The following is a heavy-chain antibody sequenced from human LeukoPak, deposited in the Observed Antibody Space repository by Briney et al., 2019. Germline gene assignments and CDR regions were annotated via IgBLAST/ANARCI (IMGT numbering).Heavy chain of an antibody. D-gene: IGHD6-19*01. V-gene: IGHV3-23*01. Sequence: GGSLRLSCAVSGFTFSSYAMNWVRQAPGKGLEWVSFISGDGGSTYYADSVKGRFTISRDNSKNTLYLQMNSLRAEDTAVYYCAKGGIAVAGTPIFDYWGQGTLVTVSS. CDR3: AKGGIAVAGTPIFDY. J-gene: IGHJ4*02. CDR1: GFTFSSYA. CDR2: ISGDGGST.